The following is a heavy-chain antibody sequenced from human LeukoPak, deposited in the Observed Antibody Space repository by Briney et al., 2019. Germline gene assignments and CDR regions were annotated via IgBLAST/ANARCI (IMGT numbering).Heavy chain of an antibody. V-gene: IGHV4-59*01. J-gene: IGHJ4*02. Sequence: SETLSLTCTVSGGSISNYYWSWIRQPPGKGLEWIGYVDYIGSTTYDPSLKSRVTISIDTSKNQFSLRLSSVTAADTAVYYCARGRGDSKGTSFHYWGQGTLVTVSA. D-gene: IGHD3-22*01. CDR2: VDYIGST. CDR3: ARGRGDSKGTSFHY. CDR1: GGSISNYY.